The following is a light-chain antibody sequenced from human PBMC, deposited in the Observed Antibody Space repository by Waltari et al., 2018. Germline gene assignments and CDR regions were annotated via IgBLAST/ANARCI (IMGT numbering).Light chain of an antibody. V-gene: IGKV1-16*02. CDR2: RSS. CDR1: QGISNS. J-gene: IGKJ4*01. Sequence: DIQMTQSPSSLSASVGDRVTITCRAGQGISNSLAWFQQKPGKAPTYLIYRSSSLESGVPSKFSGSGSGTDFTLTIRSLQPEDFATYYCQQYHSYPLSFGGGTKVEIK. CDR3: QQYHSYPLS.